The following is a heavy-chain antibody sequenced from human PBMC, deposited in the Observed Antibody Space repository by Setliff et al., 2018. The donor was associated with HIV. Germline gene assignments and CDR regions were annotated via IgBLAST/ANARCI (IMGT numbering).Heavy chain of an antibody. V-gene: IGHV4-61*01. CDR1: GGSVGSGHYY. CDR2: IYTSGST. D-gene: IGHD5-12*01. Sequence: SETLSLTCTVSGGSVGSGHYYWSWIRQHPGKGLEWIGYIYTSGSTKYNPSLKSRVTISVDTSKNQFSLHLTSVTAADTAVYYCARQMPIPGIAITPVDYWGQGALVTVSS. CDR3: ARQMPIPGIAITPVDY. J-gene: IGHJ4*02.